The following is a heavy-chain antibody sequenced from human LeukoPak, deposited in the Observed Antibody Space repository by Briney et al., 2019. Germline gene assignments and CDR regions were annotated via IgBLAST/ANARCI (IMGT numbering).Heavy chain of an antibody. J-gene: IGHJ5*02. Sequence: PSETLSLTCAASGYSISGGYYWGWIRQPPGKGLEWIGSIYHSGSTYYNPSLKSRVTISVDTSKNQFSLKLSSVTAADTAVYYCAREIGYSYGSNWFDPWGQGTLVTVSS. CDR2: IYHSGST. CDR3: AREIGYSYGSNWFDP. V-gene: IGHV4-38-2*02. CDR1: GYSISGGYY. D-gene: IGHD5-18*01.